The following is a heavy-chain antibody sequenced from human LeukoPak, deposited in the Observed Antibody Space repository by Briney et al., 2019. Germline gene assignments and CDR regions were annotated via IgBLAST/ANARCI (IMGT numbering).Heavy chain of an antibody. CDR3: ARHRPYSSGWRHFDY. Sequence: GESLKISCKGSGYSFSSYWIGWVRQMPGKGLEWMGIIYPGDSDTRYSPSFQGQVTISANKSISTAYLQWSSLTASDTAMYYCARHRPYSSGWRHFDYWGQGTLVTVSS. CDR1: GYSFSSYW. J-gene: IGHJ4*02. V-gene: IGHV5-51*01. CDR2: IYPGDSDT. D-gene: IGHD6-19*01.